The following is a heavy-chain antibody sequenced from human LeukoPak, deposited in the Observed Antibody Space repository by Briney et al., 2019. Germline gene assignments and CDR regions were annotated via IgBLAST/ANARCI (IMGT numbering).Heavy chain of an antibody. V-gene: IGHV3-7*01. Sequence: GGSLRLSCAASGFTFSSYWMTWVRQAPGKGLEWVANIKQDGSEKYYMDSVKGRFTISRDNAKNSLYLQMNSLRAEDTAVYYFATLAESDYWGQGTPGTVSS. CDR2: IKQDGSEK. CDR1: GFTFSSYW. CDR3: ATLAESDY. J-gene: IGHJ4*01. D-gene: IGHD1-14*01.